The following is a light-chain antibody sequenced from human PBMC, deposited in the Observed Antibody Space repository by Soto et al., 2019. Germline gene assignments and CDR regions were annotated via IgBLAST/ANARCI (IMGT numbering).Light chain of an antibody. CDR3: QQYGGSPPIT. CDR1: PSISSSY. CDR2: GAS. V-gene: IGKV3-20*01. J-gene: IGKJ5*01. Sequence: EIVLTQSPGTLSLSPGERDTLSCRASPSISSSYLAWYQQKPGQAPRILIYGASSRATGIPDRFSGSWSGTDFTLTISSLESEDFAVYYCQQYGGSPPITFGQGTPLEIK.